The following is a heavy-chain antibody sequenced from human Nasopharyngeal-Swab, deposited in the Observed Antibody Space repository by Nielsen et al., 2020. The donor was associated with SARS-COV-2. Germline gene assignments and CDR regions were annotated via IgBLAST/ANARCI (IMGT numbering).Heavy chain of an antibody. CDR3: ARALRTFGGVIVNFDY. CDR1: GGSISNGGYY. V-gene: IGHV4-31*03. D-gene: IGHD3-16*02. Sequence: SESLSLTCTVSGGSISNGGYYWSWIRQHPGKGLEWIGYIYYSGSTYYNPSLKSRVTISVDTSKNQFSLKLSSVTAADTAVYYCARALRTFGGVIVNFDYWGQGTLVTVSS. J-gene: IGHJ4*02. CDR2: IYYSGST.